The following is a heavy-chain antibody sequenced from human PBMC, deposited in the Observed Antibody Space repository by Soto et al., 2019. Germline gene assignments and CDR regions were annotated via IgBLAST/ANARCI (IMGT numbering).Heavy chain of an antibody. CDR2: INHSGST. CDR1: GGSFSGYY. D-gene: IGHD6-19*01. J-gene: IGHJ4*02. V-gene: IGHV4-34*01. CDR3: ARGGQWLPYY. Sequence: QVQLQQWGAGLLKPSETLSLTCAVYGGSFSGYYWSWIRQPPGKGLEWIGEINHSGSTNYNPSLQSRVTISVDTSKNQFSLKLSSVTAADTAVYYCARGGQWLPYYWGQGTLVTVSS.